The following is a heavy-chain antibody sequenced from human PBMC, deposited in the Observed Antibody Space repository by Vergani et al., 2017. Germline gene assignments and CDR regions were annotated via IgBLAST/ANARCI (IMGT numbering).Heavy chain of an antibody. J-gene: IGHJ4*02. CDR3: VGHAPWGSSGWRYYFDS. CDR2: IAYTGST. D-gene: IGHD6-19*01. V-gene: IGHV4-39*01. CDR1: GDSVSNNSYY. Sequence: QLQLQESGPGLVKPSETLSLTCTVSGDSVSNNSYYWGWIRQPPGRGLEWIGSIAYTGSTYYNPSLKSRVTISVDASRNQLSLKLSSVTAADRNIYYCVGHAPWGSSGWRYYFDSWGQGTLVTVSS.